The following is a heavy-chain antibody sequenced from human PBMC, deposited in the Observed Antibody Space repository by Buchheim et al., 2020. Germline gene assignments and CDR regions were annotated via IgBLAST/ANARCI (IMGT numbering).Heavy chain of an antibody. J-gene: IGHJ6*02. D-gene: IGHD3-22*01. V-gene: IGHV3-33*06. CDR1: GFTFSSYG. Sequence: QVQLVESGGGVVQPGRSLRLSCAASGFTFSSYGMHWVRQAPGKGLVWVAVIWYDGSNKYYADSVKGRFTISRDNSKNTLYLQMNSLRAEDTAVYYCAKGASYYYDSSGYRHPSYNFYYGMDVWGQGTT. CDR3: AKGASYYYDSSGYRHPSYNFYYGMDV. CDR2: IWYDGSNK.